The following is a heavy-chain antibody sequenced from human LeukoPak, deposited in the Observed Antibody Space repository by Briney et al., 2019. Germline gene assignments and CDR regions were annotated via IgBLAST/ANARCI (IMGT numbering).Heavy chain of an antibody. Sequence: PGGSLRLSCAASGFTFSDSAIHWVRQASGRGLEWVGRIRSKANSHATTYAASVKGRFTISRDDSKNTAYLQMNSVKTEDTAVYFCTRGISGTTGWFDPWGQGTLVTVSS. J-gene: IGHJ5*02. CDR3: TRGISGTTGWFDP. D-gene: IGHD1-7*01. CDR1: GFTFSDSA. CDR2: IRSKANSHAT. V-gene: IGHV3-73*01.